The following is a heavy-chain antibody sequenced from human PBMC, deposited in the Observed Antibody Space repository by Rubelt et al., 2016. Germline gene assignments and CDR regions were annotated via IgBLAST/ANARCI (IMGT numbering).Heavy chain of an antibody. CDR3: ASRQLGGDAFDI. D-gene: IGHD1-26*01. J-gene: IGHJ3*02. Sequence: QVQLQESGPGLVKPSETLSLTCTVSGGSISSYYWTWIRQPPGKGLEWIGYIYYSGSTNYSPSLKSRVTISVDTSRNQFSLKLSSVTATDTAVYYCASRQLGGDAFDIWGQGTMVTVSS. CDR1: GGSISSYY. CDR2: IYYSGST. V-gene: IGHV4-59*08.